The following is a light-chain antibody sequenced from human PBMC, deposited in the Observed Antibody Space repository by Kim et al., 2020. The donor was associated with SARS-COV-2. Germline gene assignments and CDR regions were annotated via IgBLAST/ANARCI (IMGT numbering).Light chain of an antibody. J-gene: IGKJ2*01. Sequence: EIVMTQSPATLSVSPGERATLSCRASQSVSSNLAWYQQKPGQAPRLYIYGASTRATGIPARFSGSGSGTEFTLTISSLQSEDFAVYYCQPDNKWPPDTRGQETKLEIK. CDR3: QPDNKWPPDT. CDR2: GAS. CDR1: QSVSSN. V-gene: IGKV3-15*01.